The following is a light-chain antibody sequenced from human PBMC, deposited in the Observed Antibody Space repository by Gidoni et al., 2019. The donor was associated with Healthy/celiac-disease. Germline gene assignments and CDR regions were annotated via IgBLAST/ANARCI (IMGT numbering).Light chain of an antibody. CDR2: GAS. V-gene: IGKV3-15*01. J-gene: IGKJ4*01. Sequence: EIVMTQSPATLSVSPAERATHACRTSQSGSSNLAWYQQKPGQAPRLLIYGASTRATGIPARFSGSGSGTEFTLTISSLQSEDFAVYYCQQYNNWPPLTFGGGTKVEIK. CDR1: QSGSSN. CDR3: QQYNNWPPLT.